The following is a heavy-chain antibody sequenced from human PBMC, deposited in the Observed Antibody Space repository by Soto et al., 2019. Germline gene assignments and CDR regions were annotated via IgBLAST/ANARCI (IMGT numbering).Heavy chain of an antibody. CDR2: IIPMFGTA. CDR3: ARVGPAYYYDSSGYYSPLDY. CDR1: GDTFSSYA. J-gene: IGHJ4*02. Sequence: QVQLVQSGAEVKKPGSSVKVSCKASGDTFSSYAINWVRQAPGQGLDWMGGIIPMFGTANYAQKFKGRVTISAGASTSTVYVELSTLRSEDTAVSYCARVGPAYYYDSSGYYSPLDYWGQGTLVTVSS. D-gene: IGHD3-22*01. V-gene: IGHV1-69*01.